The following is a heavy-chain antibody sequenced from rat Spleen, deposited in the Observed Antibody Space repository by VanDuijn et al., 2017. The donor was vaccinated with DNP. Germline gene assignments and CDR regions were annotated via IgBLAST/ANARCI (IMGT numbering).Heavy chain of an antibody. CDR2: IWSGGST. CDR1: GFSLTSYG. CDR3: ARDRPGAAASPYGLDA. D-gene: IGHD1-2*01. V-gene: IGHV2-4*01. J-gene: IGHJ4*01. Sequence: QVQLKESGPGLVQPSQTLSLTCTVSGFSLTSYGVSWIRQPPGEGLKWIGAIWSGGSTDYNSALRSRLSISRDTSKNQGFLKMTSLQSEDTGTYYCARDRPGAAASPYGLDAWGHGTSVTVSS.